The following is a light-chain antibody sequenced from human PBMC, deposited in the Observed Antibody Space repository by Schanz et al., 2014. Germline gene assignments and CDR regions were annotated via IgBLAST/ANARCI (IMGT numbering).Light chain of an antibody. J-gene: IGLJ3*02. CDR1: SDSVSTDYY. Sequence: QAVVTQEPSCSVSPGGTVTLTCGLSSDSVSTDYYPSWFQQAPGQTPRPLIYSTNTRSSGVPDRFSGSILEKKAALTITGAQADDESDYYCVLFMGSGIWVFGGGTKLTVL. CDR2: STN. V-gene: IGLV8-61*01. CDR3: VLFMGSGIWV.